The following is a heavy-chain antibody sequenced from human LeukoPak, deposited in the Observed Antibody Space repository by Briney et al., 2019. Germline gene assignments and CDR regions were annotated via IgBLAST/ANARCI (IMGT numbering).Heavy chain of an antibody. CDR1: GFTFSSYS. CDR3: ARAVPSTYCYDSSTYPDY. Sequence: PGGSLRLSCAASGFTFSSYSMNWVRQAPGKGLEWVSSISSSSSYIYYADSVKGRFTISRDNAKNSLYLQMNSLRAEDTAVYYCARAVPSTYCYDSSTYPDYWGQGTLVTVAS. D-gene: IGHD3-22*01. J-gene: IGHJ4*02. CDR2: ISSSSSYI. V-gene: IGHV3-21*01.